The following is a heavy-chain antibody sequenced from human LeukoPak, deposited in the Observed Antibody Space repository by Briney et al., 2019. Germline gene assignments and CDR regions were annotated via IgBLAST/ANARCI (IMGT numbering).Heavy chain of an antibody. V-gene: IGHV3-23*01. D-gene: IGHD3-10*01. CDR1: GFTFSSYA. J-gene: IGHJ4*02. Sequence: TGGSLRLSCAASGFTFSSYAMSWVRQAPGKGLEWVSAISGSGGSTYYADSVKGRFTISRDNSKNTLYLQMNSLRAEDTAVYYCAKFSSRGVGSANFDYWGQGTLVTVSS. CDR3: AKFSSRGVGSANFDY. CDR2: ISGSGGST.